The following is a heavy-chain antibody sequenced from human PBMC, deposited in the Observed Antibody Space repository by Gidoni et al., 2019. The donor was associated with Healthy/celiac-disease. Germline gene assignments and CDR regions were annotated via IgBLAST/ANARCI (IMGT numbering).Heavy chain of an antibody. CDR2: IYYSGST. CDR3: ARDSSSWYGYYYYGMDV. V-gene: IGHV4-39*07. D-gene: IGHD6-13*01. Sequence: QLQLQESGPGLVKPSETLSLTCTVSGGSISSSRYYWGWIRQPPGKGLEWIGSIYYSGSTYYNPSLKSRVTISVDTSKNQFSLKLSSVTAADTAVYYCARDSSSWYGYYYYGMDVWGQGTTVTVSS. CDR1: GGSISSSRYY. J-gene: IGHJ6*02.